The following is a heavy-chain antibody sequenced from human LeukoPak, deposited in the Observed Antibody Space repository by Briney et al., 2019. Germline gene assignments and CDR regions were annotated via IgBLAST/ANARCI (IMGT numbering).Heavy chain of an antibody. J-gene: IGHJ5*02. V-gene: IGHV3-30-3*01. D-gene: IGHD3-10*01. CDR3: AKEALLWFGELFNWFDP. CDR2: ISYDGSNK. CDR1: GFTFSSYA. Sequence: GGSLRLSCAASGFTFSSYAMHWVRQAPGKGLEWVAVISYDGSNKYYADSVKGRFTISRDNSKNTLYLQMNSLRAEDTAVYYCAKEALLWFGELFNWFDPWGQGTLVTVSS.